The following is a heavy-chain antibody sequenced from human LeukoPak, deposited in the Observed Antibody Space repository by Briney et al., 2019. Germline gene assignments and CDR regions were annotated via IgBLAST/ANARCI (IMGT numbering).Heavy chain of an antibody. CDR2: IYFSET. CDR3: ASPSKLVISRGGFDI. V-gene: IGHV4-39*01. D-gene: IGHD3-22*01. J-gene: IGHJ3*02. Sequence: KPSETLSLTCTVSGGSGSDTTYYWTWIRQPPGKGLEWIASIYFSETKYNPSLKSRVTISGDTSKNQFSLKLSSVTAADTAVYYCASPSKLVISRGGFDIWGQGTVVTVSA. CDR1: GGSGSDTTYY.